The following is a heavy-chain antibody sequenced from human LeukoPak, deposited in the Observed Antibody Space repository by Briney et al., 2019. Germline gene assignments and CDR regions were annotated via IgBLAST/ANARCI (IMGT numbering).Heavy chain of an antibody. CDR3: ARADSSGWYGASIAY. V-gene: IGHV3-13*01. J-gene: IGHJ4*02. D-gene: IGHD6-19*01. CDR2: IGTAGDT. Sequence: GGSLRLSCAASGFTFSSYDMHWVRQATGKGLEWVSAIGTAGDTYYPGSVKGRFTIPRENAKNCLYLQRNSLRAGDTAVYYCARADSSGWYGASIAYWGQGPLVTVSS. CDR1: GFTFSSYD.